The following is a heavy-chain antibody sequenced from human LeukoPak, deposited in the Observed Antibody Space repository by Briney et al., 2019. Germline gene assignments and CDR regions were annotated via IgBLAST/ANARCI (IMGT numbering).Heavy chain of an antibody. V-gene: IGHV4-59*12. Sequence: SETLSLTCAVYGGSFSGYYWSWIRQPPGKGLEWIGYIYYSGSTNYNPSLKSRVTISVDKSKTQFSLKLSSVTAADTAVYYCARDKWEPRYAFDIWGQGTMVTVSS. D-gene: IGHD1-26*01. CDR1: GGSFSGYY. CDR3: ARDKWEPRYAFDI. CDR2: IYYSGST. J-gene: IGHJ3*02.